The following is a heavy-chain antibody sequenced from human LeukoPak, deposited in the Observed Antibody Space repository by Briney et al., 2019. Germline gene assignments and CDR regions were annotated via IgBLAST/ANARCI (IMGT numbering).Heavy chain of an antibody. CDR2: IRYDGSNK. CDR3: ARQGAVAGTARQTHWYFDL. CDR1: GFTFKSYN. D-gene: IGHD6-19*01. J-gene: IGHJ2*01. V-gene: IGHV3-33*08. Sequence: GGSLRLSCAASGFTFKSYNMNWVRQAPGKGLEWVAFIRYDGSNKYYADSVKGRFTISRDNSKNTLYLQMNSLKASDTAMYYCARQGAVAGTARQTHWYFDLWGRGTLVTVSS.